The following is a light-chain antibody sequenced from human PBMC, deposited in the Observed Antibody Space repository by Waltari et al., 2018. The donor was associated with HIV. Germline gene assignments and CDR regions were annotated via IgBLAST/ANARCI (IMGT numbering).Light chain of an antibody. J-gene: IGLJ2*01. CDR2: EGN. CDR3: TSYTSFSTVL. Sequence: QSALTQPASVSGSPGQSIPISCTVPSIDVGTYRLVTWYQHHPGKAPKLMIYEGNKRPSGVSNRFSGSKSGNTASLTISGLQAEDEADYYCTSYTSFSTVLFGGGTKLTVL. V-gene: IGLV2-14*02. CDR1: SIDVGTYRL.